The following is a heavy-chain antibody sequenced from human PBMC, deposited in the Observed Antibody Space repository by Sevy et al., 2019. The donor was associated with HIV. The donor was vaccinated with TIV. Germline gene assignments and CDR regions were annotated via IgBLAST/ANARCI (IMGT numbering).Heavy chain of an antibody. CDR3: ARDSHIENYYYYYGMDV. J-gene: IGHJ6*02. CDR2: IRSSSSYV. V-gene: IGHV3-21*01. CDR1: GFTVSRYS. Sequence: GGSLRLSCAASGFTVSRYSMNWVRQAPGKGLEWVSSIRSSSSYVYYADSVKGRLTISRDNAKNSLYLQMNSLRAEDTAVYYCARDSHIENYYYYYGMDVWGQGTTVTVSS.